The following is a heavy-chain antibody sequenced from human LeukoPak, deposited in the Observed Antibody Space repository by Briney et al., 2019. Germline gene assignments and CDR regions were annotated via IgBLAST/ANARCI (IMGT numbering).Heavy chain of an antibody. V-gene: IGHV3-33*08. Sequence: GGSLRLSCAASGFTFSDYYMNWVRQAPGKGLEWVALIWYDGSNKYYADSVKGRLTISRDNSKNTLYLQMNSLRAEDTAVYYCAREGPRGNSQFDYWGQGTLVTVSS. CDR1: GFTFSDYY. D-gene: IGHD2/OR15-2a*01. J-gene: IGHJ4*02. CDR2: IWYDGSNK. CDR3: AREGPRGNSQFDY.